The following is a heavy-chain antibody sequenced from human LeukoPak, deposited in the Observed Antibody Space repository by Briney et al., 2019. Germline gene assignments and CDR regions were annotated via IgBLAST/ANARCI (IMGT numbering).Heavy chain of an antibody. CDR1: GGSISTYY. J-gene: IGHJ5*02. CDR3: ARGATNWFDP. Sequence: PSETLSLTCTVSGGSISTYYWSWIRQPPGKGPEWIGYIYYSGSTYYNPSLKSRVTILVATSKNQFSLKLSSVTAADTAVYFCARGATNWFDPWGQGTLVTVSS. V-gene: IGHV4-59*01. CDR2: IYYSGST.